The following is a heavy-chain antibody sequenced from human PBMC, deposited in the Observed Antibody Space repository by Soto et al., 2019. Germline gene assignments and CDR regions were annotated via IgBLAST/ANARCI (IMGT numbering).Heavy chain of an antibody. CDR3: ARDRYYFGSGSYHWFDP. V-gene: IGHV3-74*01. CDR2: INSDGSST. Sequence: EVQLVESGGGLVQPGGSLRLSCAASGFTFSSYWMHWVRQAPGKGLVWVSRINSDGSSTSYADSVEGRFTISRDNAKNTLYLQMNSLRAEDTAFYSCARDRYYFGSGSYHWFDPWGQGTLVTVSS. J-gene: IGHJ5*02. D-gene: IGHD3-10*01. CDR1: GFTFSSYW.